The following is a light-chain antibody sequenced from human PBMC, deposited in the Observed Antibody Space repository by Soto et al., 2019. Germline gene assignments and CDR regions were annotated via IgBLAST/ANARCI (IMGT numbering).Light chain of an antibody. V-gene: IGKV3-20*01. CDR2: GAS. CDR3: QHYNSYSEA. CDR1: QSVSSRF. J-gene: IGKJ1*01. Sequence: EIVLTQSPGTLSLSPGERATLSCRASQSVSSRFLAWYQQKPGQAPRLLMYGASNRATGIPDRFSGTGSGTDFTLTISSLQPDDFATYYCQHYNSYSEAFGQGTKVELK.